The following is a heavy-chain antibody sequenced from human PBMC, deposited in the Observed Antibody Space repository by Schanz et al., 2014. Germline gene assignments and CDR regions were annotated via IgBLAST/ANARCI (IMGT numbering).Heavy chain of an antibody. CDR1: GFTFSGYA. J-gene: IGHJ5*01. CDR3: SKDKQGSRSDDS. Sequence: VQLVESGGGVAQPGRSLRLSCAASGFTFSGYAMSWVRQAPGKGLEWVSSITTGGNTYYRDSVKGRFIVSRDNSKNTLYLEMNRLRVDDTAVYYCSKDKQGSRSDDSWGQGTLVTVSS. CDR2: ITTGGNT. V-gene: IGHV3-23*04. D-gene: IGHD2-15*01.